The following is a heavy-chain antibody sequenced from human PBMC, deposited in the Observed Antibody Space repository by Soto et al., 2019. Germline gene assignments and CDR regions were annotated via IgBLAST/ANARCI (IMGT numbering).Heavy chain of an antibody. V-gene: IGHV4-34*01. CDR3: ATRGDYYGSGSYMVAWFDP. J-gene: IGHJ5*02. D-gene: IGHD3-10*01. Sequence: SETLSLTCAVYGGSFSGYYWSWIRQPPGKGLEWIGEINHSGSTNYNPSLKSRVTISVDTSKNQFSLKLSSVTAADTAVYYCATRGDYYGSGSYMVAWFDPWGQGTLVTVS. CDR1: GGSFSGYY. CDR2: INHSGST.